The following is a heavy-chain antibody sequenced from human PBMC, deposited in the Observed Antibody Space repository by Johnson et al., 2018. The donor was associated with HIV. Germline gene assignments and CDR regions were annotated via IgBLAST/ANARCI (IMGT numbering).Heavy chain of an antibody. V-gene: IGHV3-33*01. Sequence: VQLVESGGGLVQPGGSLKLSCAASGFTFSSYGMHWVRQAPGKGLEWVAFIWYDGSNQYYADSVKGRFTISRDNSKNTLYLQMNSVRAEDTAVYYCARDIMRAGSYYDAFDIWGQGTMVTVSS. CDR1: GFTFSSYG. J-gene: IGHJ3*02. D-gene: IGHD3-10*01. CDR3: ARDIMRAGSYYDAFDI. CDR2: IWYDGSNQ.